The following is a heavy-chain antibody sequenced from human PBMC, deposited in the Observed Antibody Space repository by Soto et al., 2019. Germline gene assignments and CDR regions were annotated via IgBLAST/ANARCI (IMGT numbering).Heavy chain of an antibody. Sequence: QVQLVQSGAEVKKPGSSVKVSCKASGGTFSSYAISWVRQAPGQGLEWMGGISPIFGTASYAQKFQGRVTVDAGESTSTGSRGLSSLRSEDTAGYYCARDVIASAGTAGWGQGTLVTVSS. CDR3: ARDVIASAGTAG. V-gene: IGHV1-69*12. J-gene: IGHJ4*02. CDR1: GGTFSSYA. D-gene: IGHD6-13*01. CDR2: ISPIFGTA.